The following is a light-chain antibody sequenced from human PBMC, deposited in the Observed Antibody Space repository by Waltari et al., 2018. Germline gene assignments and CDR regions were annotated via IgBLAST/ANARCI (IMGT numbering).Light chain of an antibody. V-gene: IGKV1-5*03. CDR2: KAS. Sequence: DIQMTQSPSTLSASVGDRVTITCRASQSFINWLAWFQQKPGKAPKLLIYKASNLESGVPSRFSGSGSGTEFTLTISSLQPDDFATYYCQQYMTNSWTFGQGTRVEVK. CDR3: QQYMTNSWT. J-gene: IGKJ1*01. CDR1: QSFINW.